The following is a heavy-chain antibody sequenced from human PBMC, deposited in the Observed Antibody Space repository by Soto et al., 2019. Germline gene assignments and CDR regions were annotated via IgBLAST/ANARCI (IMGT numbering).Heavy chain of an antibody. CDR3: ARGSITMVRGVIMETPKYGMDA. D-gene: IGHD3-10*01. CDR2: IIPIFGTA. CDR1: GGTFSSYA. J-gene: IGHJ6*02. Sequence: GASVKVSCKASGGTFSSYAISWVRQAPGQGLEWMGGIIPIFGTANYAQKFQGRVTITADKSTSTAYMELSSLRSEDTAVYYCARGSITMVRGVIMETPKYGMDAWGQGTTVTVSS. V-gene: IGHV1-69*06.